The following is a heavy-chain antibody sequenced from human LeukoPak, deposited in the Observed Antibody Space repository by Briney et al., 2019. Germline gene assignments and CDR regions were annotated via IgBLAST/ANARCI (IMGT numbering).Heavy chain of an antibody. D-gene: IGHD3-3*01. CDR1: GFTFSSSG. J-gene: IGHJ1*01. CDR2: MRYDETNK. CDR3: AKGSADPIFGLERGAEYFQH. V-gene: IGHV3-30*02. Sequence: GGSLRLSCAASGFTFSSSGMHWVRQAPGKGLEWVAFMRYDETNKYYADSVKGRFTISRDNSKNTLYLQMNSLRAEDTAVYYCAKGSADPIFGLERGAEYFQHWGQGTLVTVSS.